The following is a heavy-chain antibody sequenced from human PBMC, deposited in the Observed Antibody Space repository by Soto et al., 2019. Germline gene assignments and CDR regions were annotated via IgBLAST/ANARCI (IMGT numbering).Heavy chain of an antibody. CDR2: ISYDGTKT. CDR3: AKDRGTRRQWLIDHFEY. CDR1: GFTFSIYA. Sequence: QVQLVESGGGVVQPGRSLRVSCAASGFTFSIYAMHWVSQAPGTGLEWVAVISYDGTKTYYADSVKGRFTISRDNSKNTWDLQINGLRDEDTAVYYCAKDRGTRRQWLIDHFEYWGQGTLVTVSP. D-gene: IGHD6-19*01. V-gene: IGHV3-30*18. J-gene: IGHJ4*02.